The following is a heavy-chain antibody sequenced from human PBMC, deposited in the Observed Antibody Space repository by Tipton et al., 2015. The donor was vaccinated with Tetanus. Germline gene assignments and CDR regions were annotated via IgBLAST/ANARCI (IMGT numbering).Heavy chain of an antibody. V-gene: IGHV3-7*03. CDR3: ARANNDYPKKGPFDY. D-gene: IGHD5-12*01. Sequence: GSLRLSCAASGFTFSNYWMNWVRRAPGKGLEWVANIKGDGSEKYYVDSVKGRFTISRDNAKNSLYLQMNSLSVDDTAVYYCARANNDYPKKGPFDYWGQGILVIVSS. J-gene: IGHJ4*02. CDR2: IKGDGSEK. CDR1: GFTFSNYW.